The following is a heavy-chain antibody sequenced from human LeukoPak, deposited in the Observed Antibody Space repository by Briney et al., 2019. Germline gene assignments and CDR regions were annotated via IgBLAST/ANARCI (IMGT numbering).Heavy chain of an antibody. CDR2: ISYDGSNK. Sequence: GSLRLSCAASGFTFSSYGTHWVRQAPGKGLEWVAVISYDGSNKYYADSVKGRFTISRDNSKNTLYLQMNSLRAEDTAVYYCAKDGWYSGYDFLHRTNYYYGMDVWGQGTTVTVSS. J-gene: IGHJ6*02. CDR3: AKDGWYSGYDFLHRTNYYYGMDV. D-gene: IGHD5-12*01. CDR1: GFTFSSYG. V-gene: IGHV3-30*18.